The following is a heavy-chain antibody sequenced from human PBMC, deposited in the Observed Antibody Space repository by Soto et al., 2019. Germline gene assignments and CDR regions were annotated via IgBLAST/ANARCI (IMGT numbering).Heavy chain of an antibody. Sequence: GXSXKVSFKASGYTXTTYGINLVRQAPGQGLEWIGWISAYNCNTNYAQKLQGIVTITTYTSTITAYIDVMSLISYDTSVYYCARDAMPLDYWGQGTLGTVS. J-gene: IGHJ4*02. D-gene: IGHD2-2*01. V-gene: IGHV1-18*04. CDR3: ARDAMPLDY. CDR2: ISAYNCNT. CDR1: GYTXTTYG.